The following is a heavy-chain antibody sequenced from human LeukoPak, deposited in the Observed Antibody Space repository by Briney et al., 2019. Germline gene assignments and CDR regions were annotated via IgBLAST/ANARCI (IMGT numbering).Heavy chain of an antibody. CDR1: GGSFSGYY. Sequence: PSETLSLTCAVYGGSFSGYYWSWIRQPPGKGLEWIGEINHSGSTNYNPSLKSRVTISVDTSKNQFSLKLSSVTAADTAVYYCARGVVANLGESPPADLWGRGTLVTVSS. J-gene: IGHJ2*01. CDR2: INHSGST. V-gene: IGHV4-34*01. D-gene: IGHD2-15*01. CDR3: ARGVVANLGESPPADL.